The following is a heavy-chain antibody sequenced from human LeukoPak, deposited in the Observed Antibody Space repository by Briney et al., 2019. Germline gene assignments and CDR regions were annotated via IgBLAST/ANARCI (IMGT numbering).Heavy chain of an antibody. V-gene: IGHV3-30*19. CDR3: ARAGGSARGYYYYMDV. CDR1: GFTFSSYG. J-gene: IGHJ6*03. Sequence: GGSLRLSCAASGFTFSSYGMHWVRQAPGKGLEWVAVIWYDGSNKYYADSVKGRFTISRDNSKNTLFLQMSSLRAEDSAVYYCARAGGSARGYYYYMDVWGEGTTVTVSS. D-gene: IGHD3-16*01. CDR2: IWYDGSNK.